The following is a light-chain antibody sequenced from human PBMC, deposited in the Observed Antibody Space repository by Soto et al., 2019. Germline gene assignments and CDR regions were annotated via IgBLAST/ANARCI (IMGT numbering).Light chain of an antibody. J-gene: IGLJ1*01. CDR2: GNI. CDR1: SSNLGADFD. V-gene: IGLV1-40*01. Sequence: QSVLTQPPSVSGAPGQTVTISCTGSSSNLGADFDVHWYQLLPGTAPKLLIYGNINRPSGVPDRFSGSKSATSASLAITGLQAEDEADYYCLSYDSSLTAYVFGPGTKVTVL. CDR3: LSYDSSLTAYV.